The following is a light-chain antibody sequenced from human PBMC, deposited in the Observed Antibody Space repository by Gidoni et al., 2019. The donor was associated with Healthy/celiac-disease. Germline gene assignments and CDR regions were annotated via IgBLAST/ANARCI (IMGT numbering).Light chain of an antibody. CDR2: GAS. Sequence: EIVLTQSPGTLSLSPRERATLSCRASQSVSSSYLAWYQQKPGQAPRLLIYGASSSATGIPDRFSGSGSGTDFTLTISRLEPEDFAVYYCQQYGSSTYTFGQGTKLEIK. CDR3: QQYGSSTYT. J-gene: IGKJ2*01. V-gene: IGKV3-20*01. CDR1: QSVSSSY.